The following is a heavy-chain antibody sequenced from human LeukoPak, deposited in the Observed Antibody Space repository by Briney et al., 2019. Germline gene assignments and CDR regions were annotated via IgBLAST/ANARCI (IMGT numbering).Heavy chain of an antibody. J-gene: IGHJ5*02. CDR1: GGSISSAGYS. CDR2: IFHSGST. V-gene: IGHV4-30-2*01. CDR3: AGFIVPTIPSRFDP. Sequence: SETLSLTCAVSGGSISSAGYSWGWIRQPPGKGLEWIGYIFHSGSTYYNPSLKSRVTISPDRSKNQFSLKLSSVTAADTAVYYCAGFIVPTIPSRFDPWGQGTLVTVSS. D-gene: IGHD5-12*01.